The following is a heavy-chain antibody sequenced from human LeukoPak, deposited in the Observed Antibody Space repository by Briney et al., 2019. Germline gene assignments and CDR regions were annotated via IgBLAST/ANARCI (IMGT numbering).Heavy chain of an antibody. D-gene: IGHD2-15*01. V-gene: IGHV4-34*01. Sequence: SETLSLTCAVYGGSFSGYYWSWIRQPPGKRLEWIGEINHSGSTNYNPSLKSRVTISVDTSKNQFSLKLSSVTAADTAVYYCARGRQRKDFLFDYWGQGTLVTVSS. CDR2: INHSGST. CDR1: GGSFSGYY. J-gene: IGHJ4*02. CDR3: ARGRQRKDFLFDY.